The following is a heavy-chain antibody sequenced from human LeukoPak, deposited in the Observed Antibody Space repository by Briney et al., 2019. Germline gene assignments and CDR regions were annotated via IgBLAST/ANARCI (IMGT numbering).Heavy chain of an antibody. V-gene: IGHV4-39*01. CDR3: ASRPSVYTSGSNSSFDY. CDR2: IYYSGST. Sequence: PSETLSLTCTVFGGSISTSSYYWGWIRQPPGKGLEWIGSIYYSGSTYYNPSLKSRVTISVDTSKNQFSLKLSPVTAADTAVYSWASRPSVYTSGSNSSFDYWGQGTLATVPS. D-gene: IGHD6-19*01. J-gene: IGHJ4*02. CDR1: GGSISTSSYY.